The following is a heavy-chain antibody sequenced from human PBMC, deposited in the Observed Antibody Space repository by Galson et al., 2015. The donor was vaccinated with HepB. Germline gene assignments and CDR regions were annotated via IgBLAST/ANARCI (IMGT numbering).Heavy chain of an antibody. CDR3: ARRPDYEDY. D-gene: IGHD4-17*01. V-gene: IGHV3-21*01. Sequence: SLRLSCAASGFIFSSYSMNWVRQAPGKGLEWVSSISSSNSYIYYAGSVKGRFTISRDNAKNSLSLQMNSLRAEDTAVYYCARRPDYEDYWGQGTLVTVSS. J-gene: IGHJ4*02. CDR1: GFIFSSYS. CDR2: ISSSNSYI.